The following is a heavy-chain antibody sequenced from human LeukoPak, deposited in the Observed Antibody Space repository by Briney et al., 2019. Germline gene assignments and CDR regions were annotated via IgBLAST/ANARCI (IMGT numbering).Heavy chain of an antibody. CDR3: AIGGVVGAIDY. CDR2: IYYSGST. D-gene: IGHD2-15*01. J-gene: IGHJ4*02. V-gene: IGHV4-59*01. CDR1: GGSISSYY. Sequence: SETLSLTCTVSGGSISSYYWSWIRQPPGKGLEWIGYIYYSGSTNYNPSLKSRVTISVDTSKNQFSLKLSSVTAADTAVYYCAIGGVVGAIDYWGQGTLVTVSS.